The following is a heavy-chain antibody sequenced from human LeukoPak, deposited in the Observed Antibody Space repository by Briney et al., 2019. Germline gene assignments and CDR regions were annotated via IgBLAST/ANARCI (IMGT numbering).Heavy chain of an antibody. CDR1: GFTFGDYA. D-gene: IGHD3-10*01. V-gene: IGHV3-49*04. CDR2: IRSKAYGGTT. J-gene: IGHJ4*02. Sequence: GGSLRLSCTATGFTFGDYAMSWVGQAPGSGLDLVGFIRSKAYGGTTEYAASVKGRFTISRDDSKSIAYLQMNSLKTEDTAVYYCTRTLWFGELVPFDYWGQGTLVTVSS. CDR3: TRTLWFGELVPFDY.